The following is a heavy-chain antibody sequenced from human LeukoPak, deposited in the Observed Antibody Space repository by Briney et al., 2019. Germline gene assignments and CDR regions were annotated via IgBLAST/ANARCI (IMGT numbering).Heavy chain of an antibody. D-gene: IGHD6-13*01. J-gene: IGHJ4*02. CDR3: ASTLGSSWQSGF. V-gene: IGHV4-59*08. CDR2: IYYSGST. CDR1: GGSISNYY. Sequence: ETLSLTCIVSGGSISNYYWTWIRQPPGKGLEWIGYIYYSGSTDYNPSLKSRVTISVDTSKNQFSLQLSSVTAADTAVYYCASTLGSSWQSGFWGQGTLVTVSS.